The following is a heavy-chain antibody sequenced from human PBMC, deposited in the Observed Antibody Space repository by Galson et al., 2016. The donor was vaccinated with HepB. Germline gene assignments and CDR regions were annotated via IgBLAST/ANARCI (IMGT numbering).Heavy chain of an antibody. CDR3: AHFYYGMDV. CDR2: IFWDDDK. J-gene: IGHJ6*02. Sequence: PALVKPTQTLTLTCTLSGFSLTTSGVGVGWIRQPPGRALEWLTLIFWDDDKRYNPSLKSGLTIAKDTSKNQVVLRMANVDPVDTATYYCAHFYYGMDVWGQGTTVTVSS. V-gene: IGHV2-5*02. CDR1: GFSLTTSGVG.